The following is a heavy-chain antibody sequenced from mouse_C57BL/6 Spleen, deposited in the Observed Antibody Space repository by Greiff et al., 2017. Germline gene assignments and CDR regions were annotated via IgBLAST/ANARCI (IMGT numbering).Heavy chain of an antibody. Sequence: EVKLVESGGGLVKPGGSLKLSCAASGFTFSDYGMHWVRQAPEKGLEWVAYISSGSSTIYYADTVKGRFTISRENAKNTLLLQRTSLRSEDTAMYYCARPKLGGYFDVWGTGTTVTVSS. D-gene: IGHD4-1*01. CDR1: GFTFSDYG. V-gene: IGHV5-17*01. CDR2: ISSGSSTI. CDR3: ARPKLGGYFDV. J-gene: IGHJ1*03.